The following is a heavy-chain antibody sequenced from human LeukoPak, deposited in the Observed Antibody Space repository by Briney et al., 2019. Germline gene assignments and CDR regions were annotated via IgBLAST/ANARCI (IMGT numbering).Heavy chain of an antibody. V-gene: IGHV3-23*01. D-gene: IGHD3-10*01. CDR2: ISGSGGST. J-gene: IGHJ4*02. CDR3: AKALWFGEYGFDY. Sequence: SGGSLRLSCAASGFTFSSYAMSWVRQAPGKGLEWVSAISGSGGSTYYADSVKGRFTISRDNSKNTLYLQMNSLRAEDTAVYYCAKALWFGEYGFDYWGQGTLVTVSS. CDR1: GFTFSSYA.